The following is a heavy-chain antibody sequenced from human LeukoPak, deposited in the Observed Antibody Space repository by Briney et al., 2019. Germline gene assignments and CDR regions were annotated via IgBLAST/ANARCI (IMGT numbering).Heavy chain of an antibody. V-gene: IGHV4-34*01. J-gene: IGHJ6*03. CDR1: GGSFSSYY. D-gene: IGHD3-10*01. CDR2: INHSGST. Sequence: SETLSLTCAVYGGSFSSYYWSWIRQPPGKGLEWIGEINHSGSTNYNPSLKSRVTISVDTSKNQFSLKLSSVTAADTAVYYCARRKYYYGSGSYYYYYYYMDVWGKGTTVTISS. CDR3: ARRKYYYGSGSYYYYYYYMDV.